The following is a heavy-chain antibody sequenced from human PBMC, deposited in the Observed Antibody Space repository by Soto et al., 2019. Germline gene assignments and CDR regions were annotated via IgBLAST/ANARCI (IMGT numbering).Heavy chain of an antibody. Sequence: QVQLVESGGGVVQPGRSLRLSCAASGFTFSSYAMHWVRQAPGKGLEWVAVISYDGSNKYYADSVKGRFTISRDNSKNTLYLQMNSLRAEDTAVYYCARCGSQLTHYYYYGMDVWGQGTTVTVSS. J-gene: IGHJ6*02. V-gene: IGHV3-30-3*01. CDR3: ARCGSQLTHYYYYGMDV. CDR2: ISYDGSNK. CDR1: GFTFSSYA. D-gene: IGHD2-15*01.